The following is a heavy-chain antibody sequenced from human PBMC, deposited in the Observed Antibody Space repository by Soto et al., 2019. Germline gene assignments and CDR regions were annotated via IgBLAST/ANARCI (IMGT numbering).Heavy chain of an antibody. V-gene: IGHV4-30-4*01. D-gene: IGHD7-27*01. J-gene: IGHJ3*02. CDR2: IYYSGST. Sequence: QVQLQESGPGLVKPSQTLSLTCTVSGGSISTGDYYWSWIRQPPGKGLQWIGYIYYSGSTHYNPSLKSRVTISVDTSKNKFSLKLSSVTAADTAVYYCARGQLGPDGFDIWGQGTMVTVSS. CDR3: ARGQLGPDGFDI. CDR1: GGSISTGDYY.